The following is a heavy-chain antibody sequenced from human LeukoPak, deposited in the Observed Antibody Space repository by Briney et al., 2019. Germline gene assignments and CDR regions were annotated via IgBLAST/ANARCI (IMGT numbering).Heavy chain of an antibody. J-gene: IGHJ4*02. Sequence: GGSLRLSCTASGFTFSNYVITWVRQAPGQGLEWVGFIRSKAYGGTAEYAASVKGRFTISRDDSKSIAYLQMNSLKTEDTAMYYCTKPGAGEVAGTFHYWGQGTLVTVSS. V-gene: IGHV3-49*04. CDR1: GFTFSNYV. D-gene: IGHD6-19*01. CDR3: TKPGAGEVAGTFHY. CDR2: IRSKAYGGTA.